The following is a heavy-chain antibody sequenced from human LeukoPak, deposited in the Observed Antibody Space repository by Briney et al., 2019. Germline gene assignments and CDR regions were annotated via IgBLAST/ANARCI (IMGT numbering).Heavy chain of an antibody. V-gene: IGHV1-8*01. CDR1: EYTFTSYD. D-gene: IGHD6-6*01. CDR2: MNPNSGNT. CDR3: ARGSWGEIAGRKSFEF. Sequence: VASVKVSCKASEYTFTSYDINWVRQATGQGLEWMGWMNPNSGNTGYAQKFQGRVTMTRVTSISTAYMVLNNLTSEDTAVYYCARGSWGEIAGRKSFEFWGQGSLVTVSS. J-gene: IGHJ4*02.